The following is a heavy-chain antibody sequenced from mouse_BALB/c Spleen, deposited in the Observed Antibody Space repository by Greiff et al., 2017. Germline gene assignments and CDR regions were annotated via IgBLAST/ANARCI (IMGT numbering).Heavy chain of an antibody. D-gene: IGHD1-2*01. Sequence: EVMLVESGGGLVKPGGSLKLSCAASGFTFSSYAMSWVRQTPEKRLEWVATISSGGSYTYYPDSVKGRFTISRDNAKNTLYLQMSSLRSEDTAMYYCARQEKTTATGDYWGQGTTLTVSS. V-gene: IGHV5-9-3*01. CDR1: GFTFSSYA. J-gene: IGHJ2*01. CDR3: ARQEKTTATGDY. CDR2: ISSGGSYT.